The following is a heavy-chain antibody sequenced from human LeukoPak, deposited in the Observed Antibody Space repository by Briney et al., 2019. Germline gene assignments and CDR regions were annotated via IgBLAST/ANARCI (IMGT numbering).Heavy chain of an antibody. J-gene: IGHJ4*02. D-gene: IGHD6-19*01. Sequence: SETLSLTCAVSGYSISSGYYWGWIRQPPGKGLECIGIIYHSGSTYYNPSLKSRFTISVDTSKNQFSLKLSSVTAADTAVYYCARALGGGYSSGWYYFDYWGQGTLVTVSS. CDR1: GYSISSGYY. V-gene: IGHV4-38-2*01. CDR2: IYHSGST. CDR3: ARALGGGYSSGWYYFDY.